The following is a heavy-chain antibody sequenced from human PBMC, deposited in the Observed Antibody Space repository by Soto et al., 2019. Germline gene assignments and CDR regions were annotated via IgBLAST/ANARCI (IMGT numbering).Heavy chain of an antibody. Sequence: PSETLSLTCAVSGGSISSSNWWSWVRQPPGKGLEWIGEIYHSGSTNYNPSLKSRVTISVDKSKNQFSLKLSSVTAADTAVYYCARGNYGDYVAPKKRWFDPWGQGTLVTVSS. J-gene: IGHJ5*02. CDR2: IYHSGST. D-gene: IGHD4-17*01. CDR1: GGSISSSNW. V-gene: IGHV4-4*02. CDR3: ARGNYGDYVAPKKRWFDP.